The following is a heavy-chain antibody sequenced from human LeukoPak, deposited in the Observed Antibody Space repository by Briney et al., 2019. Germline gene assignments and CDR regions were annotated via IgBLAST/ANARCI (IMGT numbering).Heavy chain of an antibody. J-gene: IGHJ3*02. V-gene: IGHV3-11*01. Sequence: PGGSLRLSCAASGFTFSDYYMSWIRQAPGKGLEWVSYISSSGSTIYYADSVKGRFTISRDNAKNSLYLQMNSLRAEDTAVYYCAKAPKQIFRLRDAFDIWGQGTMVTVSS. CDR3: AKAPKQIFRLRDAFDI. CDR1: GFTFSDYY. D-gene: IGHD3-9*01. CDR2: ISSSGSTI.